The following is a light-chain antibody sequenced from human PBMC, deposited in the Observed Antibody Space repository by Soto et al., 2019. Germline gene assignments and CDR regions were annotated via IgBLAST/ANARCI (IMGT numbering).Light chain of an antibody. V-gene: IGKV3-20*01. J-gene: IGKJ1*01. CDR1: QSVSSSN. CDR3: QQYGSSPWT. CDR2: GAS. Sequence: EIVLTQSPGTLSLSPGERATLSCRASQSVSSSNLAWYQQKPGQAPRLLIYGASSRATGVPDRFSGSGSGTEFTLTISRLQPEDLAGYYCQQYGSSPWTFGQGTKVEIK.